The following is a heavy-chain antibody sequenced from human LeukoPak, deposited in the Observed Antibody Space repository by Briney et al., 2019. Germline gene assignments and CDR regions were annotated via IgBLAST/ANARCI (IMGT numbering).Heavy chain of an antibody. J-gene: IGHJ1*01. CDR3: ARGDIVVVPAAPWGYFQH. D-gene: IGHD2-2*01. CDR1: GGTFSSYA. CDR2: IIPIFGTA. V-gene: IGHV1-69*13. Sequence: ASVKVSCKASGGTFSSYAISWVRQAPGQGLEWMGGIIPIFGTANYAQKFQGRVTITADESTSTAYMELSSLRSEDTAVYYCARGDIVVVPAAPWGYFQHWGQGTLVTVSS.